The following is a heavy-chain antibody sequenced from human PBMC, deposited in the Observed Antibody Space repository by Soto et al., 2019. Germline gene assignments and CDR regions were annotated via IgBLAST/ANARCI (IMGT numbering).Heavy chain of an antibody. D-gene: IGHD2-2*01. J-gene: IGHJ4*02. CDR3: AKDSYRGDIVLTPAPYGNDY. Sequence: QVQLVESGGGVVQPGRSLRLSCAASGFTFSSYAMHWVRQAPGKGLEWVAVISYDGSNKYYADSVKGRFTISRDNSKNTLYLQMNSLRAEDTAVYYCAKDSYRGDIVLTPAPYGNDYWGQGTLVTVSS. CDR1: GFTFSSYA. V-gene: IGHV3-30-3*01. CDR2: ISYDGSNK.